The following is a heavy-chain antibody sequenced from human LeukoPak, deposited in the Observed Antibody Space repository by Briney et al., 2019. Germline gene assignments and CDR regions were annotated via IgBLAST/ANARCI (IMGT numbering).Heavy chain of an antibody. J-gene: IGHJ4*02. CDR1: GFTFSSYA. D-gene: IGHD3-22*01. CDR2: IKQDGSEK. CDR3: ARDKDYYDSSGYSDY. Sequence: PGRSLRLSCAASGFTFSSYAMHWVRQAPGKGLEWVANIKQDGSEKYYVDSVKGRFTISRDNAKNSLYLQMNSLRAEDTAVYYCARDKDYYDSSGYSDYWGQGTLVTVSS. V-gene: IGHV3-7*01.